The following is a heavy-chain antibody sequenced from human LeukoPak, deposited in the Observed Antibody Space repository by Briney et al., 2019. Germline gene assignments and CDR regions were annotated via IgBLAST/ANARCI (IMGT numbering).Heavy chain of an antibody. D-gene: IGHD4-17*01. J-gene: IGHJ6*02. Sequence: GGPLRPSCAAPGFTFSSYEMNWVPQAPGKGLEWVSSISSSGSTIYYADSVKGRFTISRDNAKNSLYLQMNSLRAEDTAVYYCAREARDYGDYVGGVNYYGMDVWGQGTTVTVSS. V-gene: IGHV3-48*03. CDR2: ISSSGSTI. CDR1: GFTFSSYE. CDR3: AREARDYGDYVGGVNYYGMDV.